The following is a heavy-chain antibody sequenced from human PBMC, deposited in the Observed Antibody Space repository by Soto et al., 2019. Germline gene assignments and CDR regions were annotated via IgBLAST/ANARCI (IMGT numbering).Heavy chain of an antibody. CDR1: GFTFSSYA. CDR3: AKGSFISGRSWYVKDRYNWFDP. V-gene: IGHV3-23*01. J-gene: IGHJ5*02. CDR2: ISGSGGST. D-gene: IGHD6-13*01. Sequence: WGSLRLSCAASGFTFSSYAMSWVRQAPGKGLEWVSAISGSGGSTYYADSVKGRFTISRDNSKNTLYLQMNSLRAEDTAVYYCAKGSFISGRSWYVKDRYNWFDPWGQGTLVTVSS.